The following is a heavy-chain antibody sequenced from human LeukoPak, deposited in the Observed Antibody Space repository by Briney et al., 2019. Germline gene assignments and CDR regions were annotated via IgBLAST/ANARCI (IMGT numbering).Heavy chain of an antibody. V-gene: IGHV1-18*01. J-gene: IGHJ3*02. CDR2: ISAYNGNT. D-gene: IGHD2-21*02. Sequence: ASVKVSCKASGYTFISYGISWMRQAPGQGLEWMGWISAYNGNTNYAQKLQGRVTMTTDTSTSTAYMELRSLRSDDTAVYYCARDLVVVTGLRTRGSFDIWGQGTMVTVSS. CDR1: GYTFISYG. CDR3: ARDLVVVTGLRTRGSFDI.